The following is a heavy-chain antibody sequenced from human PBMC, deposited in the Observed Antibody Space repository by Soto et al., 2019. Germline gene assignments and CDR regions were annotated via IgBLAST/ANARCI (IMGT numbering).Heavy chain of an antibody. D-gene: IGHD3-10*01. J-gene: IGHJ4*02. V-gene: IGHV3-23*01. CDR2: ISVSSDNT. Sequence: EVQLLESGGGLVQPGGSLRLSCAASGFTFSNYAMNWVRQAPGKGLEWVSGISVSSDNTFYADSVKGRFTISRDNSKSTLFLQMNSLRAEDTALYYCAKASDTKRGPDYWGQGTLVTVSS. CDR3: AKASDTKRGPDY. CDR1: GFTFSNYA.